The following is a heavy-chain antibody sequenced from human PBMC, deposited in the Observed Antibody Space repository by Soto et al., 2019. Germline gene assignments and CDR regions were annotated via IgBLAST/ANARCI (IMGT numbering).Heavy chain of an antibody. D-gene: IGHD2-21*01. CDR1: VGSFNTYY. J-gene: IGHJ4*02. Sequence: PSDTLSLTCAFYVGSFNTYYWRCTWIRQPPWKGLEWIGEINHSGSTNYNPSLKSRVTISVDTSKNQFSLKLSSVTAADTAVYYCARTRENSGIFSDRNYYFEYLGQGTLVSVSS. CDR3: ARTRENSGIFSDRNYYFEY. CDR2: INHSGST. V-gene: IGHV4-34*01.